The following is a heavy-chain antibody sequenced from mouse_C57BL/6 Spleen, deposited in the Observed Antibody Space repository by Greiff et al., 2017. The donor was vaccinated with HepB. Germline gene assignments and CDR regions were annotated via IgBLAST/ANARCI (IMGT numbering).Heavy chain of an antibody. CDR1: GFTFSSYT. D-gene: IGHD4-1*01. J-gene: IGHJ3*01. Sequence: DVKLVESGGGLVKPGGSLKLSCAASGFTFSSYTMSWVRQTPEKRLEWVATISGGGGNTYYPDSVKGRFTISRDNAKNTLYLQMSSLRSEDTALYYCARHGNWDEGFAYWGQGTLVTVSA. V-gene: IGHV5-9*01. CDR2: ISGGGGNT. CDR3: ARHGNWDEGFAY.